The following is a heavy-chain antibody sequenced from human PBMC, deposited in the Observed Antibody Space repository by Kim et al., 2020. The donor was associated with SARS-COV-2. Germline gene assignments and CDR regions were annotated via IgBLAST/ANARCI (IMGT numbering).Heavy chain of an antibody. V-gene: IGHV3-23*03. Sequence: GGSLRLSCAASGFTFSSYAMSWVRQAPGKGLEWVSVIYSGGSSTYYADSVKGRFTISRDNSKNTLYLQMNSLRAEDTAVYYCVMGATNFDYWGQGTLVTVSS. D-gene: IGHD1-26*01. CDR1: GFTFSSYA. J-gene: IGHJ4*02. CDR3: VMGATNFDY. CDR2: IYSGGSST.